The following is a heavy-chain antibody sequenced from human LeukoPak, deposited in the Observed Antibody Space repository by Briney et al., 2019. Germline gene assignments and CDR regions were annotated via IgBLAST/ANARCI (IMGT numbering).Heavy chain of an antibody. CDR3: AKDDAWLQYGN. V-gene: IGHV3-23*01. Sequence: GGSLRLSCAASGFTFSSYGMSWVRQAPGKGLEWVSAISGSGGSTYYADSVKGRFTISRDNSKNTLYLQMNSLRAEDTAVYYCAKDDAWLQYGNWGRGTLVTVSS. D-gene: IGHD5-24*01. J-gene: IGHJ4*02. CDR2: ISGSGGST. CDR1: GFTFSSYG.